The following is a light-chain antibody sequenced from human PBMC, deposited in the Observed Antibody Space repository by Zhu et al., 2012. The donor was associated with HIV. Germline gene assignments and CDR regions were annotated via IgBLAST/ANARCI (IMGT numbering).Light chain of an antibody. CDR2: DIS. J-gene: IGKJ3*01. CDR3: QQRTDWPPGT. CDR1: QSVKRF. V-gene: IGKV3-11*01. Sequence: EIVLTQSPATLSLSPGERATLSCRASQSVKRFLARYQQKPGQAPRLLIYDISNRADGIPARFSGGGSGTDFTLTISSLEPEDFAVYYCQQRTDWPPGTFGPGTKVDI.